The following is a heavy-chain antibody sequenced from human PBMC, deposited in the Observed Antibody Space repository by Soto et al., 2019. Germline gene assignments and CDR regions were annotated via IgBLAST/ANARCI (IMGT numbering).Heavy chain of an antibody. J-gene: IGHJ4*02. CDR1: GGSISPFY. CDR2: LYYSGNT. D-gene: IGHD2-15*01. Sequence: SETLSLTCTVSGGSISPFYWSWVRQPPGKGLEWIGYLYYSGNTNYDPSLKSRVTISVDASKNQVSLRLTSVTAADTAVYYCARVGGVAARTFDYWGQGTLVTVSS. CDR3: ARVGGVAARTFDY. V-gene: IGHV4-59*01.